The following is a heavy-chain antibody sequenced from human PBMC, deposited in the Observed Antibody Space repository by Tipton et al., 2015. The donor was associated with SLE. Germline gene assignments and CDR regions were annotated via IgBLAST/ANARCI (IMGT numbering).Heavy chain of an antibody. Sequence: TLSLTCTVSGGSISSHYWSWIRQPPGKGLEWIGYIYYSGSTNYNPSLKSRVTISVDTSKNQFSLKLSSVTAADTAVYYCARGGVLRFLEWLLYRYRFFDYWGQGTLVTVSS. CDR1: GGSISSHY. V-gene: IGHV4-59*11. CDR2: IYYSGST. D-gene: IGHD3-3*01. J-gene: IGHJ4*02. CDR3: ARGGVLRFLEWLLYRYRFFDY.